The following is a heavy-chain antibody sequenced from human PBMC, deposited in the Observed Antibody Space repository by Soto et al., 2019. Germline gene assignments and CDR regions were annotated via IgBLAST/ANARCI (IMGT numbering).Heavy chain of an antibody. CDR1: GFTFSSYA. J-gene: IGHJ4*02. CDR3: ARDREGRFGEFSVGYCFDY. CDR2: ISYDGSNK. D-gene: IGHD3-10*01. Sequence: QVQLVESGGGVVQPGRSLRLSCAASGFTFSSYAMHWVRQAPGKGLEWVAVISYDGSNKYYADSVKGRFTISRDNSKNTLYLQMNSLRAEDTVVYYCARDREGRFGEFSVGYCFDYGGQGTLVTVAS. V-gene: IGHV3-30-3*01.